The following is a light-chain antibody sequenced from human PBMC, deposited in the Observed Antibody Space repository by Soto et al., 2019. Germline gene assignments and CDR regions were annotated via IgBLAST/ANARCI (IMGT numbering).Light chain of an antibody. Sequence: QSVLTQPPSASGTPGQRVTVSCSGSSSNIGSNTVNWYQQLPGTAPKLLIYNNNQRPSGVPDRFSASKSGTSASLAISGLQSEDEADYYCATWDDSLNGYVFGTGTKLTVL. J-gene: IGLJ1*01. CDR3: ATWDDSLNGYV. CDR2: NNN. CDR1: SSNIGSNT. V-gene: IGLV1-44*01.